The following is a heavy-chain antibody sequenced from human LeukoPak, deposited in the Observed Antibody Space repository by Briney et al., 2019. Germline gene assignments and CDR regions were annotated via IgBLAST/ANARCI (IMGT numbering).Heavy chain of an antibody. J-gene: IGHJ4*02. CDR3: AKDRLQLFDY. V-gene: IGHV3-23*01. CDR2: ISGSGGST. CDR1: GFTFSSYA. Sequence: SGGSPRLSCAASGFTFSSYAMSWVRQAPGKGLEWVSAISGSGGSTYYADSVKGRFTISRDNSKNTLYLQMNSLRAEDTAVYYCAKDRLQLFDYWGQGTLVTVSS. D-gene: IGHD5-24*01.